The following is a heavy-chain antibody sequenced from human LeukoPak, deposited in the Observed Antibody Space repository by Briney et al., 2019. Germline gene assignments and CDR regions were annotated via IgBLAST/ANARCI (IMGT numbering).Heavy chain of an antibody. CDR1: GGSITSYY. CDR2: IYYTGTT. J-gene: IGHJ4*02. V-gene: IGHV4-59*08. Sequence: PETLCLTCTVSGGSITSYYWSWIRQSPGKGLEWIGYIYYTGTTNYNPSLKSRVTISVDTSKNQFSLKLSSVTAADTAVYYCARHAPFCGRDCYSILHFDYWGQGTMVSVSS. D-gene: IGHD2-21*02. CDR3: ARHAPFCGRDCYSILHFDY.